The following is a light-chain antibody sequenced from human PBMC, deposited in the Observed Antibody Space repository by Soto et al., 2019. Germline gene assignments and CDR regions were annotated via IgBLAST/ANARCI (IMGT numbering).Light chain of an antibody. CDR3: CSYAGRYSYV. CDR2: DVT. V-gene: IGLV2-11*01. J-gene: IGLJ1*01. Sequence: QSALTQPRSVSGSPGQSVTISCTGTSSDVGRYDYVSWYQQHPGKAPRLLIYDVTERPSGVPGRFSGAKSGNTASLTISGVQADDEADYYCCSYAGRYSYVFGTGTKVTVL. CDR1: SSDVGRYDY.